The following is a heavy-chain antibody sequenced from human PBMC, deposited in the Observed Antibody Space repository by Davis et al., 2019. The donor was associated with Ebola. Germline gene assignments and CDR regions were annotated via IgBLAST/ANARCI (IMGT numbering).Heavy chain of an antibody. V-gene: IGHV5-51*01. CDR3: VSQAAAGRWGY. J-gene: IGHJ4*02. CDR1: GYSFTSYW. CDR2: IYSGDSDA. Sequence: GESLKISCKGSGYSFTSYWIGWVRQMPGKGLEWMGIIYSGDSDARYRPSFQGQVTITADKSISTAYLQWSSLKASDTAMYYCVSQAAAGRWGYWGQGTLVTVSS. D-gene: IGHD6-13*01.